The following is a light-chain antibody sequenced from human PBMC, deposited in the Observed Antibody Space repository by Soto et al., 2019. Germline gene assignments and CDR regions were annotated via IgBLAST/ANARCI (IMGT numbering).Light chain of an antibody. J-gene: IGKJ4*01. V-gene: IGKV1-12*01. CDR1: QGISSW. Sequence: DIQMTQSPSSVSASVGDRVTITCRASQGISSWVAGYQQKPGKAPKLLIYTVSSLQSGVPTRFSGSGPGTDVTLTISCLQPEDFATYCCQQANSFPPTFGGGTKVEIK. CDR3: QQANSFPPT. CDR2: TVS.